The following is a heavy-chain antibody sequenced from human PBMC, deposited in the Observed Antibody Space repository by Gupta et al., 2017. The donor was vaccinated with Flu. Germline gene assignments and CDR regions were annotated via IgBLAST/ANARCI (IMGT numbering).Heavy chain of an antibody. Sequence: EAQLLESGGGLVQPGGSLRLSCAASGLTFSDYAMNWVRQAPGKGLEWVSNIAGGGARSWYSDSVMGRFTISRDNSKNTLYLHTNSLRADDTAVYYCAKDRYGTPAIDYWGQGALVTVSS. CDR2: IAGGGARS. J-gene: IGHJ4*02. CDR3: AKDRYGTPAIDY. CDR1: GLTFSDYA. D-gene: IGHD2-8*01. V-gene: IGHV3-23*01.